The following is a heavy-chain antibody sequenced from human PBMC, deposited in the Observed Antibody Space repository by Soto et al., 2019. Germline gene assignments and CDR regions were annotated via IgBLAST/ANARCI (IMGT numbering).Heavy chain of an antibody. CDR3: ARDLSEYSYGYSYYYYYGMDV. CDR2: INPNSGGT. V-gene: IGHV1-2*02. CDR1: GYTFTGYY. J-gene: IGHJ6*02. D-gene: IGHD5-18*01. Sequence: ASVKVSCKASGYTFTGYYMHWVRQAPGQGLEWMGWINPNSGGTNYAQKFQGRVTMTRDTSISTAYMELSRPRSDDTAVYYCARDLSEYSYGYSYYYYYGMDVWGRGTTVTVSS.